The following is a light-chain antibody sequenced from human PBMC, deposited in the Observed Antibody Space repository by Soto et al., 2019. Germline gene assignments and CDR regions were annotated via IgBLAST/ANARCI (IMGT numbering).Light chain of an antibody. CDR3: SAYAGSSTWV. Sequence: QSVPTRPPSASGSPGQSVTFSCTGTSSDVGGYNYVSWYQQYPGKAPKLMIYEVYKRPSGVPDRFSGSKSGNTASLTVSGLQPEDEADYYCSAYAGSSTWVFGGGTKLTVL. CDR2: EVY. V-gene: IGLV2-8*01. J-gene: IGLJ2*01. CDR1: SSDVGGYNY.